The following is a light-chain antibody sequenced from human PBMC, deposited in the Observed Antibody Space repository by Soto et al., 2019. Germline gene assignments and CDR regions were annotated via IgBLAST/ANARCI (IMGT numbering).Light chain of an antibody. V-gene: IGLV1-51*01. Sequence: QSVLTQSPSVSAAPGQKVTISCSGSRSNIGNNYVSWYQQLPGTAPKLLIYDNNKRPSGIPDRFSGSKSGTSGTLEITGLQTGDEADYYCATWDGSLPGEVFGGGTKLTVL. CDR1: RSNIGNNY. CDR3: ATWDGSLPGEV. J-gene: IGLJ2*01. CDR2: DNN.